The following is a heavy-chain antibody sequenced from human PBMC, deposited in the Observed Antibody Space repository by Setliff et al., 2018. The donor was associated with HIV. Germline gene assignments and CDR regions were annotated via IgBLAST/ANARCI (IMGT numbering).Heavy chain of an antibody. D-gene: IGHD3-22*01. V-gene: IGHV1-24*01. CDR1: GYTVTELS. CDR2: FDPEDNKI. J-gene: IGHJ3*02. Sequence: GASVKVSCKVSGYTVTELSINWVRQAPGKGPEWMGGFDPEDNKIVYAQKFQGRVTTTEDTSTDTAYMELSSLRPEDTAVYYCARCYYDSSGPTDAFDIWGQGTVVTVSS. CDR3: ARCYYDSSGPTDAFDI.